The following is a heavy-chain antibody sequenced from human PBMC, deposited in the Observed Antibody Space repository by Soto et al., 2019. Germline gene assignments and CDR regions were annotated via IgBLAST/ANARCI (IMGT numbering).Heavy chain of an antibody. CDR1: GLSFGDDA. V-gene: IGHV3-30-3*01. CDR2: ITYDGSTK. J-gene: IGHJ6*02. Sequence: GGSLRLSCAASGLSFGDDAMHWVRQAPGKGLEWVAVITYDGSTKFYADSVRGRFTISRDNSKSTLYLQMASLISKDTAVYYCARDVGTQMDFWSTSGMDVWGQGTTATVSS. D-gene: IGHD3-3*01. CDR3: ARDVGTQMDFWSTSGMDV.